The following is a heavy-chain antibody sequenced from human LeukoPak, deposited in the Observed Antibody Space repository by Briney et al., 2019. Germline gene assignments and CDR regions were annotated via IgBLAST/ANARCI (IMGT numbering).Heavy chain of an antibody. J-gene: IGHJ3*02. V-gene: IGHV4-39*07. CDR1: GGSISSSSYY. D-gene: IGHD2-8*01. CDR3: ARKSLLSGAFDI. Sequence: SETLSLTCTVSGGSISSSSYYWGWIRQPPGKGLEWIGSIYYSGSTYYNPSLKSRVTISVDTSKNQFSLKLSSVTAADTAVYYCARKSLLSGAFDIWGQGTMVTVSS. CDR2: IYYSGST.